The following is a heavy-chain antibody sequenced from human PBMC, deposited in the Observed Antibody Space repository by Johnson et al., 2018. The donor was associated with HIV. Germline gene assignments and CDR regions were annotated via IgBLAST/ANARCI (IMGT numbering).Heavy chain of an antibody. CDR2: ISFDGSTI. CDR1: GFSFSDSA. Sequence: QEQLVESGGGVVQPGRSLRLSCAASGFSFSDSAMHWVRQAPGKGLAWVAVISFDGSTIYYANSVEGRFTISRDNSRDTLSLQMNSLRAGDTAVYYCTRVARGDSSGHDAFDIWGQGTMVTVSS. V-gene: IGHV3-30-3*01. D-gene: IGHD3-22*01. CDR3: TRVARGDSSGHDAFDI. J-gene: IGHJ3*02.